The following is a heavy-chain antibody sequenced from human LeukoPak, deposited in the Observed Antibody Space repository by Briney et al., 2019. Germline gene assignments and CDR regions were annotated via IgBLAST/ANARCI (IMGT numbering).Heavy chain of an antibody. CDR2: ISGSGGST. CDR1: GFTFSSYA. J-gene: IGHJ3*02. D-gene: IGHD2-2*01. Sequence: GGSLRLSCAASGFTFSSYAMSWVRQAPGKGLEWVSAISGSGGSTYYADSVKGRFTISRDNSKNTLYLQMNSLRAEDTAVYYCAKDRALIVVVPDAFDIWGQGTVVTVSS. V-gene: IGHV3-23*01. CDR3: AKDRALIVVVPDAFDI.